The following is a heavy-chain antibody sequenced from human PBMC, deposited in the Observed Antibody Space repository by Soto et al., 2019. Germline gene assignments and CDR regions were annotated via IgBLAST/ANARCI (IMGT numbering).Heavy chain of an antibody. V-gene: IGHV3-30*03. D-gene: IGHD2-21*02. CDR2: ISKDGTNT. J-gene: IGHJ5*02. CDR1: GFTFNNFG. CDR3: ARGPLLFPFDP. Sequence: QVQLVESGAGVVQPGRSLKLSGVVSGFTFNNFGMHWVRQAPGKGLEWVAVISKDGTNTAYADSVKGRLAISRDNSKNTVYLQIDSLTSEDTGFYYCARGPLLFPFDPWGQGTLVTVSS.